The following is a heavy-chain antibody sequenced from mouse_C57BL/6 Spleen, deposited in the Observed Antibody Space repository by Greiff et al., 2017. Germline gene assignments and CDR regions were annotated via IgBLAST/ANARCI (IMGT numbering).Heavy chain of an antibody. Sequence: VQRVESGAELVRPGASVTLSCKASGYTFTDYEMHWVKQTPVHGLEWIGAIDPETGGTAYNQKFKGKAILTADKSSSTAYMELRSLTSEDSAVYYCTNFPDWGQGTTLTVSS. CDR3: TNFPD. CDR1: GYTFTDYE. V-gene: IGHV1-15*01. CDR2: IDPETGGT. J-gene: IGHJ2*01.